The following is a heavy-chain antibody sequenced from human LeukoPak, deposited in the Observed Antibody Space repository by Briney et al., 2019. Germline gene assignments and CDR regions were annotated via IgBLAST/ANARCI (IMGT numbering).Heavy chain of an antibody. D-gene: IGHD3-10*01. J-gene: IGHJ4*02. Sequence: GGSLRLSCAASGFTFSSYGMHWVRQAPGKGLEWVAVISYDGSNKYYADSVKGRFTISRDNSKNTLYLQMNSLRAEDTAMYYCAKAGGSGSIRSVSDYWGQGTLVTVSS. V-gene: IGHV3-30*18. CDR3: AKAGGSGSIRSVSDY. CDR1: GFTFSSYG. CDR2: ISYDGSNK.